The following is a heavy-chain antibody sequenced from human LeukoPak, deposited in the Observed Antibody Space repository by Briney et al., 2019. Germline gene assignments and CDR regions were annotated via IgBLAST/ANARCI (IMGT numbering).Heavy chain of an antibody. J-gene: IGHJ4*02. CDR2: ISYTGTYI. CDR3: VRDRGTYRPIDY. Sequence: GGSLRLSCAASAFSLNAYNMNWVRQAPGKGLEWVSSISYTGTYIYYADSVKGRFTISRDNAQNSLYLQMNSLRAEDTAIYYCVRDRGTYRPIDYWGQGALVMVSS. CDR1: AFSLNAYN. D-gene: IGHD1-26*01. V-gene: IGHV3-21*04.